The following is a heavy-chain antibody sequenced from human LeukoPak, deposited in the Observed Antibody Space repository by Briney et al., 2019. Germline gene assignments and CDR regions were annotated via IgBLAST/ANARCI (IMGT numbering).Heavy chain of an antibody. V-gene: IGHV4-59*12. CDR3: AREILGGFNPGAY. D-gene: IGHD1-14*01. CDR1: LDSTTSNY. CDR2: IHRSGSP. J-gene: IGHJ4*02. Sequence: SSETLSLTSTVSLDSTTSNYWSWVRQPPGKGLDWIGEIHRSGSPNYNPSLQSRVTISIDRSRNQIVLELSSVTAADTAVYYCAREILGGFNPGAYWGQGTLDTVSS.